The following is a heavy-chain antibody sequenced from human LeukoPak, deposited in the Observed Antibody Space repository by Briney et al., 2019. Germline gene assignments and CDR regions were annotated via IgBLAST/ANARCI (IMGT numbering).Heavy chain of an antibody. Sequence: SETLSLTCAVYGGSFSGYYWSWIRQPPGKGLEWIGEINHSGSTNYNPSLKSRVTISVDTSKNQFSLKLSSVTAADTAVYYCARGRAWFGRPVEYFQHWGQGTLVTVSS. CDR1: GGSFSGYY. CDR2: INHSGST. CDR3: ARGRAWFGRPVEYFQH. V-gene: IGHV4-34*01. J-gene: IGHJ1*01. D-gene: IGHD2-15*01.